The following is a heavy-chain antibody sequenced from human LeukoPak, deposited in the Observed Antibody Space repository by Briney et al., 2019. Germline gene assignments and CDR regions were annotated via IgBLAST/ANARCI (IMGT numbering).Heavy chain of an antibody. Sequence: GGPLSLSCAASGFTFSSYARSWARQAPGKGREWVSAISGSGGSTYYADSVKGRFTISRDNSKNTLYLQMNSLRAEDTAAYFCAKAQFGAFDIWGQGTMVTVSS. CDR1: GFTFSSYA. CDR2: ISGSGGST. V-gene: IGHV3-23*01. J-gene: IGHJ3*02. CDR3: AKAQFGAFDI. D-gene: IGHD3-16*01.